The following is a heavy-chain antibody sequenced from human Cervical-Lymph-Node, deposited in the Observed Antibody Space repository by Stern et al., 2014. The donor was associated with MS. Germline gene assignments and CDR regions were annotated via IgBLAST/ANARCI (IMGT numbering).Heavy chain of an antibody. J-gene: IGHJ4*02. D-gene: IGHD5-24*01. CDR2: IHNSGTT. V-gene: IGHV4-30-4*01. CDR3: SRDADGYSLVFGY. Sequence: QVQLQESGPGLVKPSQTLSLTCTVTGGSISSGEYYWSWIRPSPGKGLEWIGYIHNSGTTYYNPSLKSRVTIDTSKNQFSLKLRSLTAADTAVYYCSRDADGYSLVFGYWGRGTLVTVSS. CDR1: GGSISSGEYY.